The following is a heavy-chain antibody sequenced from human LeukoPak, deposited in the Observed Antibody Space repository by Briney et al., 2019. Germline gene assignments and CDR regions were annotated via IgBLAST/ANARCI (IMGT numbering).Heavy chain of an antibody. D-gene: IGHD3-16*01. Sequence: GGSLRLSCAASGFTFSSYWMSWVRQAPGKGLEWVANIKQDGSEKYYVDSVKGRFTISRDNAKNSLYLQMNSLRAEDTALYYCARSRTFGGPNAFDIWGQGTMVTVSS. V-gene: IGHV3-7*03. CDR3: ARSRTFGGPNAFDI. J-gene: IGHJ3*02. CDR1: GFTFSSYW. CDR2: IKQDGSEK.